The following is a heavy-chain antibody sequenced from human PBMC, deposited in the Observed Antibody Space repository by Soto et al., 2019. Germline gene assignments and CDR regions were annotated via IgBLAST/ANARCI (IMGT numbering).Heavy chain of an antibody. Sequence: GASVKVSCKASGYTFTSYHINWVRQATGQGLEWMGWMNPNSGNTGYAQKFQGRVTMTRNTSISTAYMELSSLRSEDTAVYYCAGSDTAIADDAFDIWGQGTMVTVS. V-gene: IGHV1-8*01. D-gene: IGHD5-18*01. CDR1: GYTFTSYH. J-gene: IGHJ3*02. CDR3: AGSDTAIADDAFDI. CDR2: MNPNSGNT.